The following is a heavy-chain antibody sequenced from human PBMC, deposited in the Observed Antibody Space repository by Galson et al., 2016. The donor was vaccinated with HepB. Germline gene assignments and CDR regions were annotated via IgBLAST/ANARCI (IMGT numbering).Heavy chain of an antibody. J-gene: IGHJ5*02. CDR2: ILYTGKT. D-gene: IGHD5-18*01. Sequence: SETLSLTCTVSGASISNSNFYWAWVRQPQGKGLEWIGSILYTGKTFYNPSLRSRVAISVDTSRNQFSLRVASVTATDTALYYCARRHTAFDPWGQGIPVIVS. CDR1: GASISNSNFY. V-gene: IGHV4-39*01. CDR3: ARRHTAFDP.